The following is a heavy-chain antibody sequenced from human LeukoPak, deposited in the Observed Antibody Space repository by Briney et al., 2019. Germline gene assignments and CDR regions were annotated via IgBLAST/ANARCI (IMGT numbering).Heavy chain of an antibody. V-gene: IGHV4-39*07. CDR1: GGSISSSGYY. CDR3: AREEVFGAFDI. J-gene: IGHJ3*02. CDR2: INHSGST. D-gene: IGHD1-14*01. Sequence: SETLSLTCTVSGGSISSSGYYWSWIRQPPGKGLEWIGEINHSGSTNYNPSLKSRVTISVDTSKNQFSLKLSSVTAADTAVYYCAREEVFGAFDIWGQGTMVTVSS.